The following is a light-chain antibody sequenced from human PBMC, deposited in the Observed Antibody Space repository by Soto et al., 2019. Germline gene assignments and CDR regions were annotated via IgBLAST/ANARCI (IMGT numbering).Light chain of an antibody. CDR2: GAA. J-gene: IGKJ1*01. CDR3: QQYHNWPA. V-gene: IGKV3-15*01. CDR1: QSVSNN. Sequence: THSLATLSLSPGERASLSCRPSQSVSNNYLAWYQHKPGQAPRLLIYGAATRATGIPARFSGSGSGTEFTLTISSLQSDDIAVYYCQQYHNWPAFGQGTKVDIK.